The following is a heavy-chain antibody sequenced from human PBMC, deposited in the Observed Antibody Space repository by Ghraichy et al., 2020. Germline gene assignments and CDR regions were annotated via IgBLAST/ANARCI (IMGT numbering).Heavy chain of an antibody. CDR1: GGSINSSY. Sequence: SETLSLTCTVSGGSINSSYWTWSRQPPGEGLEWIGYIHSRGNTNYNPSLKSRVSISLDQSNNEFSLSLTSVTAADTAVYYCSRAPGVRWAGNWFDPWGLGLLVTVCS. CDR2: IHSRGNT. J-gene: IGHJ5*02. V-gene: IGHV4-59*01. D-gene: IGHD2-8*01. CDR3: SRAPGVRWAGNWFDP.